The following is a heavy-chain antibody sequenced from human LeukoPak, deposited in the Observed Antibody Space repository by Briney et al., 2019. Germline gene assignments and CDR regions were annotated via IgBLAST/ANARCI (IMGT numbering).Heavy chain of an antibody. J-gene: IGHJ5*02. CDR3: ARGGESGYDT. CDR2: IYSTGNT. Sequence: SVTLSLTCTVSGGSISSSSNYWGWIRQPPGKGLEWIGTIYSTGNTYYNPSLKSRLTISVDTSKNQFSLKLSSVTAADTAVYYCARGGESGYDTWGQGSLVTVSS. V-gene: IGHV4-39*01. CDR1: GGSISSSSNY. D-gene: IGHD5-12*01.